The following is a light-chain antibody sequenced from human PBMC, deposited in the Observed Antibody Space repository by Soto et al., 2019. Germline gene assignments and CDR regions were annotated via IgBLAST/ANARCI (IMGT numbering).Light chain of an antibody. Sequence: DIQMTQSPSSLSASVGDRVTITCQASQDTSNYLNWYQQKPGKAPKLLIYDASNRASGIPARFSGSGSGTEFTLTISSLQSEDFAVYYCQQYNNWPRTFGQGTKVDIK. CDR2: DAS. CDR1: QDTSNY. V-gene: IGKV1-33*01. J-gene: IGKJ1*01. CDR3: QQYNNWPRT.